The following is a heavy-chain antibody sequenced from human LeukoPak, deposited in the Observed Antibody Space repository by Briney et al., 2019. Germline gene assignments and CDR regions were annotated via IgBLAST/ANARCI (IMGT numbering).Heavy chain of an antibody. V-gene: IGHV4-4*07. Sequence: PSETLSLTCTVSGGSISSYYWSWIRQPAGKGLEWIGRIYTSGSTNYNPSLKSRVTMSVDTSKNQFSLKLSSVTAADTAVYYCARESGQLVPGRFDYWGQGTLVTVSS. J-gene: IGHJ4*02. D-gene: IGHD6-13*01. CDR2: IYTSGST. CDR3: ARESGQLVPGRFDY. CDR1: GGSISSYY.